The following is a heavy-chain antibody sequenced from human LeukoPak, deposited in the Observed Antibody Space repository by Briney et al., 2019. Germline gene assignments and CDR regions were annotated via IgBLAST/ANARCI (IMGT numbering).Heavy chain of an antibody. Sequence: GGSLRLSCAASGFTFSNAWMSWVRQAPGKGLEWVGRIKSKTDGGTTDYAAPVKGRFTISRDDSKNTLYLQMNSLKTEDTAVYYCTTDRPHGYNYPAFDYWGQGTLVTVSS. CDR2: IKSKTDGGTT. CDR3: TTDRPHGYNYPAFDY. J-gene: IGHJ4*02. V-gene: IGHV3-15*01. D-gene: IGHD5-24*01. CDR1: GFTFSNAW.